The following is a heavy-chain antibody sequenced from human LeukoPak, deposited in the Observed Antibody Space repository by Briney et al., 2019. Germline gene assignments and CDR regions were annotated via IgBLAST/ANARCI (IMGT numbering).Heavy chain of an antibody. CDR2: ISGSGDST. Sequence: GGSLRLSCAASGFTFSSYAMSWVRQAPGKGLEWVSAISGSGDSTYYADSVKGRFTISRDNSKNTLYLQMNSLRAEDTAVYYCAKDPAGATTKYYYYYMDVWGKGTTVTVSS. D-gene: IGHD1-26*01. V-gene: IGHV3-23*01. J-gene: IGHJ6*03. CDR3: AKDPAGATTKYYYYYMDV. CDR1: GFTFSSYA.